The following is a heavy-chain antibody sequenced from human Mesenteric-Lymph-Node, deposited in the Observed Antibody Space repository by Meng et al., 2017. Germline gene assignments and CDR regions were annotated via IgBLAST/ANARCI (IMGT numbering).Heavy chain of an antibody. J-gene: IGHJ6*02. CDR1: GFTFSDYY. CDR2: ISSSGSTI. D-gene: IGHD3-3*01. V-gene: IGHV3-11*01. CDR3: ARDRGASNYDFWSGYYTYYYGMDV. Sequence: GGSLRLSCAASGFTFSDYYMSWIRQAPGKGLEWVSYISSSGSTIYYADSVKGRFTISRDNAKNSLYLQMNSLRAEDTAVYYCARDRGASNYDFWSGYYTYYYGMDVWGQGTTVTVSS.